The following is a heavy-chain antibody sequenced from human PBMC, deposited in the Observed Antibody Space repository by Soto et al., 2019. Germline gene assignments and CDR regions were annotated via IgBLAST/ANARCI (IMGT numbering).Heavy chain of an antibody. J-gene: IGHJ4*02. D-gene: IGHD1-26*01. V-gene: IGHV3-33*01. CDR3: ARDGLVGAKGFDY. CDR1: GFTFSSYG. Sequence: GGSLRLSCAASGFTFSSYGMHWVRQAPGKGLEWVAVIWYDGSNKYYADSVKGRFTISRDNSKNTLYLQMNSLRAEDTAVYYCARDGLVGAKGFDYWGQGTLVTVSS. CDR2: IWYDGSNK.